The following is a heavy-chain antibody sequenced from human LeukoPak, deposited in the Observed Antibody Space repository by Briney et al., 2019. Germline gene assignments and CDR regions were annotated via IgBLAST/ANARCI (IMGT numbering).Heavy chain of an antibody. Sequence: PSETLSLTCAVSGGSISSGGYSWSWIRQPPGKGLEWIGYIYHSGSTYYNPSLKSRVTISVDRSKNQFSLKLSSVTAADTAVYYCARVRRTGATNWFDPWGQGTLVTVSS. CDR2: IYHSGST. D-gene: IGHD7-27*01. CDR3: ARVRRTGATNWFDP. CDR1: GGSISSGGYS. J-gene: IGHJ5*02. V-gene: IGHV4-30-2*01.